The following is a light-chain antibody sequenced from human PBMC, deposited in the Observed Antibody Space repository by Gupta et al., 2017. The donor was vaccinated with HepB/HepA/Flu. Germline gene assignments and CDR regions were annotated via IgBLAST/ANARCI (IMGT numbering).Light chain of an antibody. CDR2: GNN. V-gene: IGLV1-44*01. J-gene: IGLJ2*01. Sequence: QSVLTQPPSASGTPGQRVTISCSGSSSNIGGNPVSWYQQLPGTAPKLLITGNNQRPSGVPDRFSGSKFGTSASLAVRGLQSEDEADYYCAAWDDSLNGPVFGGGTKLTVV. CDR3: AAWDDSLNGPV. CDR1: SSNIGGNP.